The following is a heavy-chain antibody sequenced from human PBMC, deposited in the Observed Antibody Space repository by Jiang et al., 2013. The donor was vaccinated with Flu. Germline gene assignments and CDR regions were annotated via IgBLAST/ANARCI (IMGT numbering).Heavy chain of an antibody. CDR2: IVPIFGPA. CDR1: GGTFSSSA. V-gene: IGHV1-69*01. D-gene: IGHD5-18*01. J-gene: IGHJ6*02. Sequence: SEAEVKRPGSSVKVSCTASGGTFSSSAFSWVRQAPGQGLEWMGAIVPIFGPANYAQKFQGRLTMTADESTNTVYMELSSLRSDDTAVYYCARGGYAYGKGSNYYYYFALDVWGQGTTVNVSS. CDR3: ARGGYAYGKGSNYYYYFALDV.